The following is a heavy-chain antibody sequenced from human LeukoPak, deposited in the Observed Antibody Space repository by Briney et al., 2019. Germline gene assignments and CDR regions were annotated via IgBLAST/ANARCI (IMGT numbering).Heavy chain of an antibody. CDR1: GFIYYIYG. CDR3: AKDNRGYFDF. J-gene: IGHJ4*02. Sequence: GLSLSLFCAASGFIYYIYGMHCAPHAPGKGLEWVALISYNGRNNYYAESVKGRFTISRDNSKNTIYLQVSSLRTEDTAVYFCAKDNRGYFDFWGQGTLVTVSS. CDR2: ISYNGRNN. D-gene: IGHD3-16*01. V-gene: IGHV3-30*18.